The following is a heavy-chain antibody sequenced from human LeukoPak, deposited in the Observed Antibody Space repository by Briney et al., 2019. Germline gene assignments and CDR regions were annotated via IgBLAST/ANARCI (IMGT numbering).Heavy chain of an antibody. CDR3: ARDQNDILTVYMDV. J-gene: IGHJ6*03. CDR2: INSDGSST. CDR1: GFTFSSYW. D-gene: IGHD3-9*01. V-gene: IGHV3-74*01. Sequence: PGGSLRLSCAASGFTFSSYWMHWVRHAPGKGLVWVSRINSDGSSTSYADSVKGRFTISRDNAKNTLYLQMNSLRAEDTAVYYCARDQNDILTVYMDVWGKGTTVTISS.